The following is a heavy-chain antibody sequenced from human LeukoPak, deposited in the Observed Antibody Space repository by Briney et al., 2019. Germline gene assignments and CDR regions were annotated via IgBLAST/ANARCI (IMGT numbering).Heavy chain of an antibody. Sequence: PGGSLRLSCAASGFTFSTYWMTWVRQAPGKGLEWVAVISYDGSNKYYADSVKGRFTISRDNSKNTLYLQMNSLRAEDTVVYYCARDEEYCSSTSCYYFDYWGQGTLVTVSS. CDR3: ARDEEYCSSTSCYYFDY. CDR1: GFTFSTYW. CDR2: ISYDGSNK. V-gene: IGHV3-30-3*01. D-gene: IGHD2-2*01. J-gene: IGHJ4*02.